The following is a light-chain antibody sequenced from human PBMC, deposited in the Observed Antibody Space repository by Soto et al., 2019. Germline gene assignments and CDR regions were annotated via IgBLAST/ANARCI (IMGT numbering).Light chain of an antibody. V-gene: IGKV3-15*01. CDR2: GAS. CDR1: QSVNAN. J-gene: IGKJ1*01. Sequence: EVVMTQSPATLSVSPGERATLSCRASQSVNANLAWYQQKPGQAPRLLIHGASNRATGIPARFSGSGFGTEVILNIGIMQSEDFAVYYCQQYNKWLWTFGKGTKVEI. CDR3: QQYNKWLWT.